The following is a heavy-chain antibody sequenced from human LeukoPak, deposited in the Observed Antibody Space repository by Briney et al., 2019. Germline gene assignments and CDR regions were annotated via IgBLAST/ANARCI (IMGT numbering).Heavy chain of an antibody. CDR1: GGSFSGYY. CDR2: INHSGST. CDR3: ARSTIFGVALKIRVYMDV. D-gene: IGHD3-3*01. V-gene: IGHV4-34*01. Sequence: SETLSLTCAVYGGSFSGYYWSWIRQPPGKGLEWIGEINHSGSTNYNPSLKSRVTISVDTSKNQFSLKLSSVTAADTAVYYCARSTIFGVALKIRVYMDVWGKGTTVTVSS. J-gene: IGHJ6*03.